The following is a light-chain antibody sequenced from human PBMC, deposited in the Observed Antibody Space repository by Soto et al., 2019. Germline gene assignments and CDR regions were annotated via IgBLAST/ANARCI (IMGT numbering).Light chain of an antibody. CDR1: QSLVFSDGNIY. CDR3: MQGTGWPLT. CDR2: KVS. J-gene: IGKJ1*01. Sequence: DAVLTQSPLSLPVTLGQLASISCTSSQSLVFSDGNIYLDWFQQRPGQSPRRLIYKVSNRDAGVPDRFSGSGSGTDFTLKISRVEAEDVRVYYCMQGTGWPLTIGQGSRLEIK. V-gene: IGKV2-30*01.